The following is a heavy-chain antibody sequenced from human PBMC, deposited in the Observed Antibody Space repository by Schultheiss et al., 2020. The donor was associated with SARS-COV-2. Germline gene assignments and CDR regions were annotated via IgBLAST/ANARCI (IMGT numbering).Heavy chain of an antibody. D-gene: IGHD3-10*01. Sequence: SVKVSCKASGYTFSSYAISWVRQAPGQGLEWMGGIIPIFGTANYAQKFQGRVTITADESTSTAYMELSSLRSEDTAVYYCARDQAMVRGVNGAFDIWGQGTMVTVSS. V-gene: IGHV1-69*13. CDR3: ARDQAMVRGVNGAFDI. J-gene: IGHJ3*02. CDR2: IIPIFGTA. CDR1: GYTFSSYA.